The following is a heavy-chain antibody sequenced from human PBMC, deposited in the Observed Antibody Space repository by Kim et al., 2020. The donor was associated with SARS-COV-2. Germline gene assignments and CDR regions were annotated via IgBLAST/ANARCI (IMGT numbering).Heavy chain of an antibody. CDR2: IYYSGST. CDR3: ARVQRLFWSGYYSTNWFDP. D-gene: IGHD3-3*01. CDR1: GGSISSYY. J-gene: IGHJ5*02. V-gene: IGHV4-59*01. Sequence: SETLSLTCTVSGGSISSYYWSWIRQPPGKGLEWIGYIYYSGSTNYNPSLKSRVTISVDTSKNQFSLKLSSVTAADTAVYYCARVQRLFWSGYYSTNWFDPWGQGTLVTVSS.